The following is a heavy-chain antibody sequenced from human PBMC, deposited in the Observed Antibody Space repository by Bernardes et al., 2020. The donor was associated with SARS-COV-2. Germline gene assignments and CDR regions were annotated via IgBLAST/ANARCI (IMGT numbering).Heavy chain of an antibody. CDR2: IWYDGSNR. D-gene: IGHD6-25*01. Sequence: GGSLRLSCAASGFTFSTYGMHWVRQAPGKGLEWVADIWYDGSNRYYADSVKGRFTISRDNSKNTVYLQMNSLRAEDTAVYYCARDGRISSGDDTGFDYWGQGTLVTVSS. CDR3: ARDGRISSGDDTGFDY. J-gene: IGHJ4*02. V-gene: IGHV3-33*01. CDR1: GFTFSTYG.